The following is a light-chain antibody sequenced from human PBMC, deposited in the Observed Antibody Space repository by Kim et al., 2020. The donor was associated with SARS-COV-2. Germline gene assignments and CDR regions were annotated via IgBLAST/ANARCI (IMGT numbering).Light chain of an antibody. Sequence: VATGKTARIACGENNIGSKSVHWYQQKPGQAPVLVIYYDSDRPSGIPERFSGSNSGNTATLTISGTQAMDEADYYCQAWDSSTVVFGGGTKVTVL. J-gene: IGLJ2*01. CDR3: QAWDSSTVV. CDR2: YDS. V-gene: IGLV3-21*01. CDR1: NIGSKS.